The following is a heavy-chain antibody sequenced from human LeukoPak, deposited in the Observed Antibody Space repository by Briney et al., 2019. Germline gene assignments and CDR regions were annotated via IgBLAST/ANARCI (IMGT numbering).Heavy chain of an antibody. CDR2: INHSGST. D-gene: IGHD2-2*01. CDR3: AREAPQLLLTYYYGMDV. Sequence: SETLSLTCAVYGGSFSGYYWSWIRQPPGKGLVWIGEINHSGSTNYNPSLKSRVTISVDTSKNQFSLKLSSVTAADTAVYYCAREAPQLLLTYYYGMDVWGQGTTVTVSS. V-gene: IGHV4-34*01. CDR1: GGSFSGYY. J-gene: IGHJ6*02.